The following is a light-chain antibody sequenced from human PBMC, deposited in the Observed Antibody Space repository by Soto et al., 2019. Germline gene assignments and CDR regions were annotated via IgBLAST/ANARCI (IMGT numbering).Light chain of an antibody. CDR3: CSYAGSTTYV. V-gene: IGLV2-23*01. J-gene: IGLJ1*01. CDR1: SSDVGRYNL. CDR2: EDN. Sequence: QSALTQPASVSGSPGQSITISCTGTSSDVGRYNLVSWYQQRPGEAPRLMIYEDNKRPSGVSNRFSVSKSGNTASLTISGLQAEDEADYYCCSYAGSTTYVFGTGTKVTVL.